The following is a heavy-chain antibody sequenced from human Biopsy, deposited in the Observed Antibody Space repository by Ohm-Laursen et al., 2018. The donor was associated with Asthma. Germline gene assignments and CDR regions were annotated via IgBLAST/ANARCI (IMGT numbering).Heavy chain of an antibody. D-gene: IGHD6-13*01. V-gene: IGHV3-11*06. Sequence: SLRLSCAASGVTFSDHYMSWIRQAPGKGLEWVSFIDSRSFSTTYADSVKGRFTISRDNSKNMVYLQMNSLRPEDTAVYYCAKDRVAGRSYYFDYWGQGSLVSVSS. CDR2: IDSRSFST. J-gene: IGHJ4*02. CDR1: GVTFSDHY. CDR3: AKDRVAGRSYYFDY.